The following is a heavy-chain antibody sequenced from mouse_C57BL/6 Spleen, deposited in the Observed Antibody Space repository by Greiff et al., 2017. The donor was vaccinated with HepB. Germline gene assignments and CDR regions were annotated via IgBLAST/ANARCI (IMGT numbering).Heavy chain of an antibody. CDR2: IHPNSGST. V-gene: IGHV1-64*01. CDR1: GYTFTSYW. CDR3: ARYGDYYGSSYWYFDV. D-gene: IGHD1-1*01. J-gene: IGHJ1*03. Sequence: QVQLQQPGAELVKPGASVKLSCKASGYTFTSYWMHWVKQRPGQGLEWIGMIHPNSGSTNYNEKFKSKATLTVDKSSSTAYMQLSSLTSEDSAVYYCARYGDYYGSSYWYFDVWGTGTTVTVSS.